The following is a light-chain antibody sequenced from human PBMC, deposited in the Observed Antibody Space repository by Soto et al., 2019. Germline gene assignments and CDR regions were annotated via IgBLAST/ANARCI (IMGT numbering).Light chain of an antibody. Sequence: EIVLTQSPGTLSLSPGERATLSCRASQSVSSSYLAWYQQKPGQAPRPLIYGASSRAIGIPDRFSGSGSGTDFTLTISRLEPEDFAVYYCQQYGSSPWTFGPGTKVDIK. J-gene: IGKJ1*01. CDR2: GAS. CDR3: QQYGSSPWT. V-gene: IGKV3-20*01. CDR1: QSVSSSY.